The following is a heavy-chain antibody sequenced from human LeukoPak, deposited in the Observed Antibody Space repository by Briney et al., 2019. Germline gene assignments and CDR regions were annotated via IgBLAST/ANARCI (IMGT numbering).Heavy chain of an antibody. CDR2: ISSGSSTI. D-gene: IGHD3-3*02. J-gene: IGHJ3*02. CDR1: GFTFSSYS. V-gene: IGHV3-48*01. CDR3: ASSTASRAFDM. Sequence: GGSLRLSCAASGFTFSSYSMNWVRQAPGKGLEWFSYISSGSSTIYYAVSVKGRFTISRDNAKNSLYVQMNSLRAEDTAVYYCASSTASRAFDMWGQGTMVTVSS.